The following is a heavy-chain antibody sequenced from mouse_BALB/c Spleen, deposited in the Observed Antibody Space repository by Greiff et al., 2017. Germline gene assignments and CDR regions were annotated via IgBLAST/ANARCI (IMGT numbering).Heavy chain of an antibody. CDR3: ARGIYYDYDGIAY. CDR2: IDPANGNT. J-gene: IGHJ3*01. Sequence: VQLKQSGAELVKPGASVKLSCTASGFNIKDTYMHWVKQRPEQGLEWIGRIDPANGNTKYDPKFQGKATITADTSSNTAYLQLSSLTSEDTAVYYCARGIYYDYDGIAYWGQGTLVTVSA. CDR1: GFNIKDTY. D-gene: IGHD2-4*01. V-gene: IGHV14-3*02.